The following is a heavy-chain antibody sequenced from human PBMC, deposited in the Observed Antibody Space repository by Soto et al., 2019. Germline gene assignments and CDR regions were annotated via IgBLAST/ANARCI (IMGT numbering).Heavy chain of an antibody. CDR3: ARGGDDYSSNWYFDL. J-gene: IGHJ2*01. Sequence: GASVKVSCKASGYTFTGYYMHWVRQAPGQGLEWMGWINAGNGNTKYSQKFQGRVTITRDTSAGTAYMELSSLRSEDTAVYYCARGGDDYSSNWYFDLWGRGTLVT. V-gene: IGHV1-3*01. D-gene: IGHD4-17*01. CDR2: INAGNGNT. CDR1: GYTFTGYY.